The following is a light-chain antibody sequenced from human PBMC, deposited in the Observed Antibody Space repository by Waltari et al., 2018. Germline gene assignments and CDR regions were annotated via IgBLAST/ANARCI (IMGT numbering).Light chain of an antibody. CDR3: AVWDDALSGAV. Sequence: QSVVTQPPSASGTPGPRVTISCSGRMSNIGNNHVSWYQQLPGTAPQIFIHRNNQRPSGVPDRFSGSKSGNSASLAISDLRSEDEADYYCAVWDDALSGAVFGGGTKLTVL. CDR1: MSNIGNNH. J-gene: IGLJ3*02. V-gene: IGLV1-47*01. CDR2: RNN.